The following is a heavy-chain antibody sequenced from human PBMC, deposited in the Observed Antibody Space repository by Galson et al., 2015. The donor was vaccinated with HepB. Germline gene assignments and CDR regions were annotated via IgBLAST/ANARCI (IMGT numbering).Heavy chain of an antibody. V-gene: IGHV4-39*01. CDR1: GGSISSSSYY. CDR2: INYSGST. D-gene: IGHD5/OR15-5a*01. CDR3: ARSSDMVSTYY. J-gene: IGHJ4*02. Sequence: SETLSLTCTVSGGSISSSSYYWGWIRQPPGKGLEWIGSINYSGSTYYNPSLKSRVTISGDTFKNQFSLKLSSMTAADTAMYYCARSSDMVSTYYWGQGILVTVSP.